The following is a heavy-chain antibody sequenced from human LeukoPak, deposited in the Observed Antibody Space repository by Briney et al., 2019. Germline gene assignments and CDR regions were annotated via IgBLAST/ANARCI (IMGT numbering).Heavy chain of an antibody. CDR3: ARGRQWDDAFDI. V-gene: IGHV4-59*01. J-gene: IGHJ3*02. Sequence: PSETLSLTCTVSGGSISSYYWSWIRQPPGKGLEWIGYIYYSGSTNYNPSLKSRVTISVDTSKNQFSLKLSSVTAADTAVYYCARGRQWDDAFDIWGQGTMVTVSS. CDR2: IYYSGST. CDR1: GGSISSYY. D-gene: IGHD1-26*01.